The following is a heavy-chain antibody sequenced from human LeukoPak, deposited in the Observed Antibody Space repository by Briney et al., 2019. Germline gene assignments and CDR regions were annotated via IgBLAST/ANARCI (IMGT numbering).Heavy chain of an antibody. CDR1: GFTFSNYA. D-gene: IGHD6-19*01. CDR3: ARRGWLVNFDY. J-gene: IGHJ4*02. V-gene: IGHV3-23*01. CDR2: ISGSGDNT. Sequence: PGGSLRLSCAASGFTFSNYAMSWVRQAPGKGPEWVSIISGSGDNTHYADSVKGRFTISRDNSKNTLYLQMNTLRAEDTAIHHCARRGWLVNFDYWGQGTLVTVSS.